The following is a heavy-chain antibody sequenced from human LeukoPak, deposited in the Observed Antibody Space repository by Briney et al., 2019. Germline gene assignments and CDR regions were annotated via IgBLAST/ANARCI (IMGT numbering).Heavy chain of an antibody. D-gene: IGHD6-13*01. J-gene: IGHJ3*02. V-gene: IGHV4-59*08. CDR2: IYYSGST. CDR3: ARWYSSSWYGAFDI. CDR1: GGSISIYY. Sequence: PSETLSLTCTVSGGSISIYYWSWIRQPPGKGLEWIGYIYYSGSTNYNPSLKSRVTISVDTSKNQFSLKLSSVTAADTAVYYCARWYSSSWYGAFDIWGQGTMVTVSS.